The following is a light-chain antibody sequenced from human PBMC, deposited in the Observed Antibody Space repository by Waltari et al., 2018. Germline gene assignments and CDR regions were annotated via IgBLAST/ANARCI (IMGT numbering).Light chain of an antibody. CDR3: SAHTIPLHVV. J-gene: IGLJ2*01. V-gene: IGLV2-14*03. CDR2: DVS. CDR1: GTDIGYSDY. Sequence: QSALTQPASVSGSPGQSITISCAGSGTDIGYSDYVSWYQQYPDHVPKLLIYDVSQPPSGISTRFSGPKSGNTAFLTISGLQADDEADYYCSAHTIPLHVVFGGGTKVTVL.